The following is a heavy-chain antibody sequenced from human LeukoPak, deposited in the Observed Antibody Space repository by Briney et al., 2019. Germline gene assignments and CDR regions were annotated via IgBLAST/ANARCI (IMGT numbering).Heavy chain of an antibody. CDR3: ARFSWGCSTASCYLTN. D-gene: IGHD2-2*01. CDR1: GGSLSGHY. CDR2: VYYTGTT. V-gene: IGHV4-59*11. J-gene: IGHJ4*02. Sequence: SETLSLTCTVGGGSLSGHYWGWIRQPPGKGLELVGHVYYTGTTFYNPSLNSRVTITLDTSRNQFSLRLTSVIAADTAVYYCARFSWGCSTASCYLTNWGQGALVTVSS.